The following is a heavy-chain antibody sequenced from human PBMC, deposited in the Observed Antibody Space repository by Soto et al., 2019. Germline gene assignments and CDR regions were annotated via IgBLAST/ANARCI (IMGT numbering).Heavy chain of an antibody. CDR1: SSLIKSSYH. V-gene: IGHV4-38-2*02. CDR2: IYHIGIT. D-gene: IGHD6-19*01. Sequence: WEPLSLTFTVSSSLIKSSYHSGWIRQTPGKGLEWVASIYHIGITHYNPSRKSRATISLDTSTNQFSLRLSSVTAADTAIYYCARKASGQNFEYWGQGKQVTVSA. J-gene: IGHJ4*02. CDR3: ARKASGQNFEY.